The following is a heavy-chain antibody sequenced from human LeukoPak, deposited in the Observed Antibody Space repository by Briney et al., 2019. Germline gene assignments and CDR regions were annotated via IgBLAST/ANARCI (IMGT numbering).Heavy chain of an antibody. CDR1: GFTFSSYG. D-gene: IGHD3-22*01. CDR3: ARGHGGYYYGRAFDI. CDR2: IWYDGSNK. Sequence: GGSLRLSCAASGFTFSSYGMHWVRQAPGKGLEWVAVIWYDGSNKYYADSVKGRFTISRDNSKNTLYLQMNSLRAEDTAVYYCARGHGGYYYGRAFDIWGQGTMVTVSS. J-gene: IGHJ3*02. V-gene: IGHV3-33*01.